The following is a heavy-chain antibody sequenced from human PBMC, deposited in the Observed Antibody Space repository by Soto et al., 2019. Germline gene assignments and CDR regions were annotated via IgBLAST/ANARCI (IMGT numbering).Heavy chain of an antibody. V-gene: IGHV4-59*01. J-gene: IGHJ2*01. CDR1: GVSIRSYY. CDR3: ARPWTTRNYDNSYFDL. Sequence: QVQLRESGPGLVKSSETLSLTCTVSGVSIRSYYWSWIRQPLGKGLEWIGYIYYSGGTNYNPSLKSRVTISLDTSKSQFSLKLSSVTAADTAVYYCARPWTTRNYDNSYFDLWGRGTLVTVSS. CDR2: IYYSGGT. D-gene: IGHD3-22*01.